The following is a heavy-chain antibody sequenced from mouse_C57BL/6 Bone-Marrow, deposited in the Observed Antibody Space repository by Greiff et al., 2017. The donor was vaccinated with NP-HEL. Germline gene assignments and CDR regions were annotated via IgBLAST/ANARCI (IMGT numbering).Heavy chain of an antibody. J-gene: IGHJ2*01. CDR2: ISYDGSN. D-gene: IGHD1-1*01. CDR1: GYSITSGYY. Sequence: VQLKESGPGLVKPSQSLSLTCSVTGYSITSGYYWNWIRQFPGNKLEWMGYISYDGSNNYNPSLKNRISITRDTSKNQFFLKLNSVTTEDTATYYCATGTVVAHFDYWGQGTTLTVSS. V-gene: IGHV3-6*01. CDR3: ATGTVVAHFDY.